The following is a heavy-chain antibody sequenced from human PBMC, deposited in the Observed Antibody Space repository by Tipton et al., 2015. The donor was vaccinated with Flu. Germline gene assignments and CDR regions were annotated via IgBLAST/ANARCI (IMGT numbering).Heavy chain of an antibody. CDR2: IYTSGNT. Sequence: TLSLTCNVSGGSLSGCYWSWIRQPAGKGLEWIGRIYTSGNTNYSPSLKSRVTMSVDTSKNQFSLKLSSVTAADTAMYYCTSYYIRAFDIWGQGTTVTVSS. J-gene: IGHJ3*02. CDR3: TSYYIRAFDI. D-gene: IGHD3-10*01. CDR1: GGSLSGCY. V-gene: IGHV4-4*07.